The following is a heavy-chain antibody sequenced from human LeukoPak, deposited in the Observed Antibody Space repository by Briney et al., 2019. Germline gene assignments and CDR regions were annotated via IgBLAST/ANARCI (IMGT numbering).Heavy chain of an antibody. CDR2: IYYSGST. D-gene: IGHD3-10*01. Sequence: SGTLSLTCTVSGGSISSSSYYWGWIRQPPGKGLEWIGSIYYSGSTYYNPSLKSRVTISVDTSKNQFSLKLSSVTAADTAVYYCAREGVLLWFGEYHPFDYWGQGTLVTVSS. V-gene: IGHV4-39*07. CDR3: AREGVLLWFGEYHPFDY. CDR1: GGSISSSSYY. J-gene: IGHJ4*02.